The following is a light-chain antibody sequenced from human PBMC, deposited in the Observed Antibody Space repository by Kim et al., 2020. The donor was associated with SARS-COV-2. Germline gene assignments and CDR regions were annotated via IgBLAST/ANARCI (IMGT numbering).Light chain of an antibody. CDR2: DAS. CDR1: QSVSDRN. CDR3: QQYSTSPPTYT. J-gene: IGKJ2*01. V-gene: IGKV3-20*01. Sequence: VLTQSPGTLSLSPGERVTLSCRASQSVSDRNLAWFQQTPGQAPRLLIYDASSRTTGIPDRFSGSGSGTGFTLTISRRGPEDFAVYYCQQYSTSPPTYTFGEGTKLEI.